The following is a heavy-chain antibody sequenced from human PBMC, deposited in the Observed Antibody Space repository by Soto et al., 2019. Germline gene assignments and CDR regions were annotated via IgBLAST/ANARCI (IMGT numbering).Heavy chain of an antibody. J-gene: IGHJ6*02. CDR1: GFTFSSYA. CDR3: ARTYCSSTSCHSYYYYGMDV. Sequence: GGSLRLSCAASGFTFSSYAMHWVRQAPGKGLEWVAVISYDGSNKYYADSVKGRFTISRDNSKNTLYLQMNSLRAEDTAVYYCARTYCSSTSCHSYYYYGMDVWGQGTTVTVSS. D-gene: IGHD2-2*02. V-gene: IGHV3-30-3*01. CDR2: ISYDGSNK.